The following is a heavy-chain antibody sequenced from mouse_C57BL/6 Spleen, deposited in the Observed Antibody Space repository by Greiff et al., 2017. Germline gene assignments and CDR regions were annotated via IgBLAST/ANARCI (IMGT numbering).Heavy chain of an antibody. J-gene: IGHJ2*01. V-gene: IGHV1-82*01. CDR2: IYPGDGDT. D-gene: IGHD2-1*01. CDR3: ARDYYGNFGFDY. Sequence: VQGVESGPELVKPGASVKISCKASGYAFSSSWMNWVKQRPGKGLEWIGRIYPGDGDTNYNGKFKGKATLTADKSSSTAYMQLSSLTSEDSAVYFCARDYYGNFGFDYWGQGTTLTVSS. CDR1: GYAFSSSW.